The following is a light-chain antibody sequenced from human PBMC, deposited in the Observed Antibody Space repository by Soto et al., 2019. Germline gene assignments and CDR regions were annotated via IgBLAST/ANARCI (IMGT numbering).Light chain of an antibody. CDR1: QSVNNNY. CDR2: GAS. J-gene: IGKJ1*01. Sequence: EIVLTQSPGTLSLSPGERAVLSCRASQSVNNNYLAWYQRKPGRAPRLLIYGASCRATGIRDRFIGSGSGTDFTLTITRLEPEEFAVYFCQQYGSSPPTFGQGTKVEFK. V-gene: IGKV3-20*01. CDR3: QQYGSSPPT.